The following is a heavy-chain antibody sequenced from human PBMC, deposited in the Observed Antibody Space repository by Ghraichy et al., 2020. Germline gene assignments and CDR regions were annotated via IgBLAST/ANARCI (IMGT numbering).Heavy chain of an antibody. CDR3: GRDRIALKF. J-gene: IGHJ4*02. CDR2: IKEDESEK. D-gene: IGHD2-21*01. Sequence: GGSLRLSCAASGFTFSSSWMSWVRQAPGKGLEWVANIKEDESEKNYVDSVKGRFIISRDKAKNSLYLQMNSLTAEDSAVYYCGRDRIALKFWGQGTRVTVSS. V-gene: IGHV3-7*03. CDR1: GFTFSSSW.